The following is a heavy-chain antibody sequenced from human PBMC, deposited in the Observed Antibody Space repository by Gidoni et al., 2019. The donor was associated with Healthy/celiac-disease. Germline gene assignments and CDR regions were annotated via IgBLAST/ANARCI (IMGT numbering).Heavy chain of an antibody. CDR1: GGTFSSYA. CDR2: IIPILGIA. D-gene: IGHD3-10*01. Sequence: QVQLVQSGAEVKKPGSSVKVSCKASGGTFSSYAISWVRQAPGQGLEWMGRIIPILGIANYAQKFQGRVTITADKSTSTAYMELSSLRSEDTAVYYCARLFMVRGPNTESYYYGMDVWGQGTTVTVSS. CDR3: ARLFMVRGPNTESYYYGMDV. V-gene: IGHV1-69*04. J-gene: IGHJ6*02.